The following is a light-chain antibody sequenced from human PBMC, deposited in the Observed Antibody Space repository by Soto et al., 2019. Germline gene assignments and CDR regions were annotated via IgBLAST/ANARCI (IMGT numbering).Light chain of an antibody. CDR3: QVWDSGTDHAV. Sequence: SSELTQPPSVSVAPGQSARITCGGTNIGSQSVHWYQQKPGQAPVLVVYDDNDRPSGIPERFSGSKSGNTATLSITRVGAGDEADYYCQVWDSGTDHAVFGGGTKLTVL. CDR1: NIGSQS. J-gene: IGLJ2*01. CDR2: DDN. V-gene: IGLV3-21*02.